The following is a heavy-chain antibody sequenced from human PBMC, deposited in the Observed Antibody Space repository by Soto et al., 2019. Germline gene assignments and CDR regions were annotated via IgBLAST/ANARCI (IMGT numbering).Heavy chain of an antibody. Sequence: EVQLVESGGGPVKPGGSLRLSCAASGFIFSSYTMHWVRQAPGKGLEWVSSISSSSSHIYSTDSVKGRFTISRDNAKDSLYLQMNSLRAEDTAVYYCARPRSYGEINPFDYWGQGTLVTVSS. J-gene: IGHJ4*02. CDR1: GFIFSSYT. CDR3: ARPRSYGEINPFDY. CDR2: ISSSSSHI. D-gene: IGHD3-16*01. V-gene: IGHV3-21*01.